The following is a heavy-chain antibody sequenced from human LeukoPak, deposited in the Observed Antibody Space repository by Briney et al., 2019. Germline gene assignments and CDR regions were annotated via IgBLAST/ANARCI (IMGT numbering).Heavy chain of an antibody. V-gene: IGHV4-59*08. CDR1: GGSISSYY. CDR3: ARHSSIAARSGRRPDDY. Sequence: SETLSLTCTVSGGSISSYYWSWIRQPPGKGLEWIGYIYYSGSTNYNPSLKSRVTISVDTSKNQFSLKLSSVTAADTAVYYCARHSSIAARSGRRPDDYWGQGTLVTVSS. D-gene: IGHD6-6*01. J-gene: IGHJ4*02. CDR2: IYYSGST.